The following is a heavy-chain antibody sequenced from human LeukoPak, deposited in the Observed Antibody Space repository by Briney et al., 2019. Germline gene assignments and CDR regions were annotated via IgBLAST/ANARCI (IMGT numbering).Heavy chain of an antibody. CDR3: ARGLGGGGYGSGSYYNYYYYYYYMDV. J-gene: IGHJ6*03. V-gene: IGHV4-34*01. D-gene: IGHD3-10*01. Sequence: SETLSLTCAVYGGSFSGYYWSWIRQPPGKGLEWIGEINHSGSTNYNPSLKSRVTISVGTSKNQFSLKLSSVTAADTAVYYLARGLGGGGYGSGSYYNYYYYYYYMDVWGKGTTVTVSS. CDR1: GGSFSGYY. CDR2: INHSGST.